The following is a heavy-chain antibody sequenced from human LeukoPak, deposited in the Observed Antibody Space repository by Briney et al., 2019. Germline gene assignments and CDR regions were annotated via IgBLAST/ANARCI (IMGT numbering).Heavy chain of an antibody. D-gene: IGHD2-2*01. CDR2: INWNSGSI. J-gene: IGHJ4*02. Sequence: GGSLRLSCAASGFTFDDYAMHWVRQAPGKGLEWVSGINWNSGSIVYADSVKGRFTISRDNAKNSLYLQMNSLRAEDTAFYYCAKDRTSSTSTFDYWGQGTLVTVSS. CDR1: GFTFDDYA. CDR3: AKDRTSSTSTFDY. V-gene: IGHV3-9*01.